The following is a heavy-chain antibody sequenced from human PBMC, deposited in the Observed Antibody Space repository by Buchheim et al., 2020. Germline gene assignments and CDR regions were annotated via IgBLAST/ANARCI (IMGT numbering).Heavy chain of an antibody. J-gene: IGHJ4*02. Sequence: EVQLVESGGGLVQAGGSLRLSCAASGFSFGSYDMHWVRQAAGKSLEWVSTIGNVGDTYYSDSVKGRFTISRENGKNSLFLQMSSLRAGDTAVYFCARSGRGEPHTLEFDQWGQGTL. D-gene: IGHD5-24*01. CDR3: ARSGRGEPHTLEFDQ. CDR1: GFSFGSYD. V-gene: IGHV3-13*01. CDR2: IGNVGDT.